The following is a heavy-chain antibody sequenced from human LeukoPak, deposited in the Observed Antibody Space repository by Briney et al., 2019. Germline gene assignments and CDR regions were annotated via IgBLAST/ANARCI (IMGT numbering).Heavy chain of an antibody. Sequence: PGGSLRLSCAASGFSFTGYWMHWVRQGPGKGLEWVGSIFYSGSTYYNPSLKSRVTISVDTSKNQFSLKQSSVTAADTAVYYCARHGSIVGASFQRWGQGTLVTVSS. D-gene: IGHD1-26*01. V-gene: IGHV4-39*01. CDR2: IFYSGST. CDR1: GFSFTGYW. J-gene: IGHJ1*01. CDR3: ARHGSIVGASFQR.